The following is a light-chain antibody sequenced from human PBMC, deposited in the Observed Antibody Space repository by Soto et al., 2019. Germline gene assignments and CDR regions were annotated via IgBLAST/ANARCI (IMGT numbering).Light chain of an antibody. J-gene: IGKJ5*01. V-gene: IGKV3-20*01. CDR1: QSVSSSY. Sequence: EIVLTQSPGTLSLSPGERATLSCRASQSVSSSYLAWYQQKPGQAPRLLIYGASSRATGIPDRFSGSGSGTDFTLTISRLEAEDFAVYYCQQYGSSPQITFGLGTRLEIK. CDR3: QQYGSSPQIT. CDR2: GAS.